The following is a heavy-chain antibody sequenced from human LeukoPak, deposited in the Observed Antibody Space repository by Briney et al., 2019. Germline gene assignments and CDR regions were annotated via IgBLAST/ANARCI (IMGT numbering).Heavy chain of an antibody. Sequence: ASETLSLTCTVSGGSISNYYWSWIRQPPGKGLEWIGYIYYSGSTNYNPSLKSRATISVDTSKNQFSLKLSSVTAADTAVYYCARSLWFGEPDWYFDLWGRGTLVTVSS. V-gene: IGHV4-59*08. D-gene: IGHD3-10*01. CDR3: ARSLWFGEPDWYFDL. CDR1: GGSISNYY. J-gene: IGHJ2*01. CDR2: IYYSGST.